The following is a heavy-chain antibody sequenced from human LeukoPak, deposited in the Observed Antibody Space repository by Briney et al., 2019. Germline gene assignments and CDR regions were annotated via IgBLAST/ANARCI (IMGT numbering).Heavy chain of an antibody. V-gene: IGHV3-21*01. J-gene: IGHJ6*03. CDR1: GFTFSSYS. CDR3: ARDTHYYYMDV. CDR2: ISSSSSYI. Sequence: GGSLRLSCAASGFTFSSYSMNWVRQAPGKGLEWVSSISSSSSYIYYADSVKGRFTIARDNAKNSLYLQMNSLGAEDTAVYYCARDTHYYYMDVWGKGTTVTVSS.